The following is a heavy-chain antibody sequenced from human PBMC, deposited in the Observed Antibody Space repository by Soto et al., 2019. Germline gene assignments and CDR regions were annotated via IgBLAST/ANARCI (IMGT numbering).Heavy chain of an antibody. CDR1: GGSISSYY. Sequence: SETLSLTCTVSGGSISSYYWSWIRQPPGKGLEWIGYIYYSGSTNYNPSLKSRVTISVDTSKNQFSLKLSSVTAADTAVYYCARVATMPVYYYMDVWGKGTTVTVSS. CDR2: IYYSGST. J-gene: IGHJ6*03. D-gene: IGHD5-12*01. CDR3: ARVATMPVYYYMDV. V-gene: IGHV4-59*01.